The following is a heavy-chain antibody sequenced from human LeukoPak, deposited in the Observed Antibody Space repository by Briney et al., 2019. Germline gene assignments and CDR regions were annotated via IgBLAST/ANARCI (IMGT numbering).Heavy chain of an antibody. V-gene: IGHV3-11*01. J-gene: IGHJ6*03. CDR3: ARADNWKSAYYYYYMDV. CDR1: GFTFSDYY. Sequence: GGSLRLSCAASGFTFSDYYMSWIRQAPGKGLEWVSYISSSGSTIYYADSVKGRFTISRDNAKNSLYLQMNSLRAEDTAVYYCARADNWKSAYYYYYMDVWSKGTTVTVS. CDR2: ISSSGSTI. D-gene: IGHD1-20*01.